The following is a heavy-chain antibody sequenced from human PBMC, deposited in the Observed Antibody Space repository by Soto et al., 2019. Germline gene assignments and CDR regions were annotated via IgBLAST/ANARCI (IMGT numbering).Heavy chain of an antibody. CDR2: IYPGDSDT. D-gene: IGHD3-22*01. V-gene: IGHV5-51*01. CDR3: ARHGRYYDSSGYYSHY. Sequence: ESLKISCKGSGYSFTSYWIGWVRQMPGKGLEWMGIIYPGDSDTRYSPSFQGQVTISADKSISTAYLQWSSLKASDTAMYYCARHGRYYDSSGYYSHYWGQGTLVTVSS. J-gene: IGHJ4*02. CDR1: GYSFTSYW.